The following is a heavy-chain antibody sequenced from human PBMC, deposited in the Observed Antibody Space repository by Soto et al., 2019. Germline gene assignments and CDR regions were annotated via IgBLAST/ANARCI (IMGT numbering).Heavy chain of an antibody. J-gene: IGHJ5*02. CDR3: ARHEGCRGSGCSTGRWFDP. D-gene: IGHD2-15*01. CDR2: ISDSGST. V-gene: IGHV4-59*08. Sequence: QVQLQESGPGLVKPSETLSLTCTVSGGSISSYYWSWIRQPPGKGLEWIGYISDSGSTNYNPSLKSRVTISINTSKSQFSLKLISVTAADTAVYFCARHEGCRGSGCSTGRWFDPWGQGTLVTVSS. CDR1: GGSISSYY.